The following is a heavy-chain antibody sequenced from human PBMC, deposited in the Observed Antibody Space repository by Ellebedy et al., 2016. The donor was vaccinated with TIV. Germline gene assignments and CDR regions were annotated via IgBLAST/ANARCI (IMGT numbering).Heavy chain of an antibody. CDR3: TGWRSGDPT. V-gene: IGHV3-72*01. Sequence: GESLKISCAVSGFILSDHDMDWVRQAPGKGLEWVGRTRNKPNNYTTESAASVKGSFTISSDDSKNSLYLQMNSRKIEDTAVYYCTGWRSGDPTWGQGTLVTVSS. CDR1: GFILSDHD. J-gene: IGHJ5*02. D-gene: IGHD4-17*01. CDR2: TRNKPNNYTT.